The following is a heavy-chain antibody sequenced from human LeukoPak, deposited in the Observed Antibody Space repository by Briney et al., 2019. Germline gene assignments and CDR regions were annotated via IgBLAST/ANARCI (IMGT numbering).Heavy chain of an antibody. CDR2: INPNSGGT. V-gene: IGHV1-2*02. J-gene: IGHJ6*03. CDR3: ARDRWSEVYEGGYYYYYMDV. D-gene: IGHD2-8*01. CDR1: GYTFTDYY. Sequence: ASVKVSCKASGYTFTDYYVHWVRQAPGQGLEWMGWINPNSGGTNYAQKFQGRVTMTRDTSISTAYMELSRLRSDDTAVYYCARDRWSEVYEGGYYYYYMDVWGKGTTVTVSS.